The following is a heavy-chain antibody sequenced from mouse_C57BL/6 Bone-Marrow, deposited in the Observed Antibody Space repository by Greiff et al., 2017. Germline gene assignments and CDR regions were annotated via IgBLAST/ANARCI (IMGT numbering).Heavy chain of an antibody. J-gene: IGHJ4*01. CDR1: GYTFTSYW. CDR2: INPSSGYT. CDR3: ARSHYSNHYDAMDY. V-gene: IGHV1-7*01. D-gene: IGHD2-5*01. Sequence: VQLQQSGAELAKPGASVKLSCKASGYTFTSYWMHWVKPRPGQGLEWIGYINPSSGYTKYNQKFKDKAPLTADKSSSTAYMQLSSLTYEDSAVYYCARSHYSNHYDAMDYWGQGTSVTVSS.